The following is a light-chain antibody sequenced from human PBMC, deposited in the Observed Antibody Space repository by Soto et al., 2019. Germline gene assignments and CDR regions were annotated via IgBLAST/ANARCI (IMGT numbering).Light chain of an antibody. J-gene: IGKJ1*01. Sequence: DIVMTQIPVSLPVTPGEPASISCKSSQSLLHSHGYNYLHWYLQKPGQSPQLLIYLGSNRASGVPDRFSGSGSGTDFTLKISRVEAEDVGVYYCMQALQNPSTFGQGTKVDIK. CDR2: LGS. V-gene: IGKV2-28*01. CDR3: MQALQNPST. CDR1: QSLLHSHGYNY.